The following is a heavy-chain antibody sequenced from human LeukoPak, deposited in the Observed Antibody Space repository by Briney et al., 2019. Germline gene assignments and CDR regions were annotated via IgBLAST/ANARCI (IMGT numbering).Heavy chain of an antibody. CDR2: IYPGHSDT. V-gene: IGHV5-51*01. CDR1: GSIFTSYW. Sequence: GESLKISWKGAGSIFTSYWIGWVRPLPGKGLEWRGIIYPGHSDTTYSPSFQGQVTISADKSISTAYLQLSTLKASDTAMYYCARHLGSHNWFDSWGQGPLLTVSS. J-gene: IGHJ5*01. D-gene: IGHD6-13*01. CDR3: ARHLGSHNWFDS.